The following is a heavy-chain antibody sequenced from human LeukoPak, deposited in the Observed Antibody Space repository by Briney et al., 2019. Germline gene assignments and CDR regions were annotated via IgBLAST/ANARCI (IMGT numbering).Heavy chain of an antibody. D-gene: IGHD3-10*01. V-gene: IGHV5-51*01. J-gene: IGHJ4*02. Sequence: GASLKISCKGSGSRFTSYWIGWVRPMPGKGLEWMGIIYPGDSDTRYSPSFQGQVTISADKSISTAYLQLSSLKASDTAMYYCARREFGMVRGVANFDYWGQGTLVTVSS. CDR2: IYPGDSDT. CDR1: GSRFTSYW. CDR3: ARREFGMVRGVANFDY.